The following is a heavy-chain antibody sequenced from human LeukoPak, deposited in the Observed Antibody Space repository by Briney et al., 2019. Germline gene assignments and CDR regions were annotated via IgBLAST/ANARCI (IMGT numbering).Heavy chain of an antibody. CDR1: GFRFGDYA. J-gene: IGHJ6*02. D-gene: IGHD3-10*01. CDR3: ATQSYGSGSWDYYYGMDV. Sequence: GGSLRLSCAASGFRFGDYAMHWVRQAPGKGLEWVSGISWSSVDIGYADSVKGRFTISRDNSKNTLYLQMNSLRAEDTAVYYCATQSYGSGSWDYYYGMDVWGQGTTVTVSS. CDR2: ISWSSVDI. V-gene: IGHV3-9*01.